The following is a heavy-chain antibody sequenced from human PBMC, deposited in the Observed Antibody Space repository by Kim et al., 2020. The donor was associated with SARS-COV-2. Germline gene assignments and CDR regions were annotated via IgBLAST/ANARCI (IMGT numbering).Heavy chain of an antibody. CDR2: ISWNSGSI. CDR3: AKALENDFWSGSTHGPFDY. Sequence: GGSLRLSCAASGFTFDDYAMHWVRQAPGKGLEWVSGISWNSGSIGYADSVKGRFTISRDNAKNSLYLQMNSLRAEDTALYYCAKALENDFWSGSTHGPFDYWGQGTLVTISS. V-gene: IGHV3-9*01. CDR1: GFTFDDYA. D-gene: IGHD3-3*01. J-gene: IGHJ4*02.